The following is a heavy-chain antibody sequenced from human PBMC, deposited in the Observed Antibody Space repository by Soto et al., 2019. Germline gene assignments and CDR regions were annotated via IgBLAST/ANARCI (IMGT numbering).Heavy chain of an antibody. V-gene: IGHV3-30*18. J-gene: IGHJ4*02. CDR3: AKEEGKGDFWSGYFPNYFDY. CDR2: ISYDGSNK. D-gene: IGHD3-3*01. CDR1: GFTFSSYG. Sequence: QVQLVESGGGVVQPGRSLRLSCAASGFTFSSYGMHWVRQAPGKGLEWVAVISYDGSNKYYADSVKGRFTISRDNSKNTLYLQMNSLRAEDTAVYYCAKEEGKGDFWSGYFPNYFDYWGQGTLVTVSS.